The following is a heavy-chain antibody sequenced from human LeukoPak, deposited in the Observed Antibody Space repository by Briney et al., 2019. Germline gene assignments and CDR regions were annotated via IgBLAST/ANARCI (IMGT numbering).Heavy chain of an antibody. Sequence: ASVKVSCKASRRTFGNSDINWVRQAPGQGLEWVGWMNPDTGNRGYAGKFQGRVTMTRDNSKATAFMDLSSLTSEDTAVYYCAEGTDAFDIWGQGTMVTVSS. CDR2: MNPDTGNR. V-gene: IGHV1-8*01. D-gene: IGHD3-10*01. J-gene: IGHJ3*02. CDR1: RRTFGNSD. CDR3: AEGTDAFDI.